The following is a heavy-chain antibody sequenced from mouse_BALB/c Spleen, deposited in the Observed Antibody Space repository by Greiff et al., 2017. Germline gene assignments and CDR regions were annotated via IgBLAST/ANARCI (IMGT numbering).Heavy chain of an antibody. J-gene: IGHJ4*01. D-gene: IGHD1-1*01. CDR2: IYPGNVNT. Sequence: QVQLQQSGPELVKPGASVRISCKASGYTFTSYYIPWVKQRPGQGLEWIGWIYPGNVNTKYNEKFKGQATLTADKSSSTAYMQLSSLTSEDSAVYFCANCDYGSSLYAMDYWGQGTSVTVSS. CDR3: ANCDYGSSLYAMDY. CDR1: GYTFTSYY. V-gene: IGHV1S56*01.